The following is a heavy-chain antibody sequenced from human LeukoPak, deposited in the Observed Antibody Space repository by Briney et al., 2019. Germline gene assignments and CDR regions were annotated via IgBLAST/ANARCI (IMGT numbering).Heavy chain of an antibody. J-gene: IGHJ6*03. Sequence: GGSLRLFCLASGLTSSNYAMNWVRQAPGKGLEWVSAISGSGDNTYYADSVRGRFTISRDNSKNTLFLQLKSLRAEDTAIYYCAKLEGSGWSGYMDVWGKGTSVTVS. CDR3: AKLEGSGWSGYMDV. CDR1: GLTSSNYA. D-gene: IGHD6-19*01. V-gene: IGHV3-23*01. CDR2: ISGSGDNT.